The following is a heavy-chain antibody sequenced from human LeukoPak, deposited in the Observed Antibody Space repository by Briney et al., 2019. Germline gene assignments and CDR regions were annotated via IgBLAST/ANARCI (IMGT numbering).Heavy chain of an antibody. J-gene: IGHJ5*02. Sequence: GGSLRLSCAASGFTFSSCSMNWVRQAPGKGLEWVSSISSSSSYIYYADSVKGRFTISRDNAKNSLYLQMNSLRAEDTAVYYCATDGRLWFGHEVNWFDPWGQGTLVTVSS. CDR3: ATDGRLWFGHEVNWFDP. CDR2: ISSSSSYI. D-gene: IGHD3-10*01. V-gene: IGHV3-21*01. CDR1: GFTFSSCS.